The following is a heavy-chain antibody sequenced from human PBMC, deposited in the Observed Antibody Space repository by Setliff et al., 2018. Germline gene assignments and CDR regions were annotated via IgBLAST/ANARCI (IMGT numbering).Heavy chain of an antibody. J-gene: IGHJ3*02. V-gene: IGHV3-20*04. CDR2: INWDGATT. CDR1: GFSFNKHG. D-gene: IGHD1-26*01. CDR3: TRFGDRDGIGI. Sequence: AGGSLRLSCAASGFSFNKHGVNWVRLAPGKGLEWVSTINWDGATTAYADSVKGRFTISRDNAKNSLYLYMDSLRDEDTALYYCTRFGDRDGIGIWGQGTMVTVSS.